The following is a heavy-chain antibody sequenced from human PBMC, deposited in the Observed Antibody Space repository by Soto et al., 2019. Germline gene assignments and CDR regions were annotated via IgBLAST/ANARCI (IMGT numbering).Heavy chain of an antibody. Sequence: GGSLRLSCAASGFTFSSYAMSWVHQAPGKGLEWVSAISGSGGSTYYADSVKGRFTISRDNSKNTLYLQMNSLRAEDTAVYYCAKSLRTTVTPGGYYYYMDVWGKGTTVTVSS. D-gene: IGHD4-17*01. V-gene: IGHV3-23*01. CDR2: ISGSGGST. CDR1: GFTFSSYA. J-gene: IGHJ6*03. CDR3: AKSLRTTVTPGGYYYYMDV.